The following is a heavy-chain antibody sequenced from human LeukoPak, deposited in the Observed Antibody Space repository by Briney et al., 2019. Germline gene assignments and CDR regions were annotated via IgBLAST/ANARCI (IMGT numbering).Heavy chain of an antibody. Sequence: GGSLRLSCAASGFTFSSYSMNWVRQAPGKGLEWVSSISSSSSYIYYADSVKGRFTISRDNAKNSLYLQMNSLRAEDTAVYYCARDFFPQKYYYGSGSYYGSDYWGQGTLVTVSS. CDR2: ISSSSSYI. V-gene: IGHV3-21*01. CDR1: GFTFSSYS. D-gene: IGHD3-10*01. J-gene: IGHJ4*02. CDR3: ARDFFPQKYYYGSGSYYGSDY.